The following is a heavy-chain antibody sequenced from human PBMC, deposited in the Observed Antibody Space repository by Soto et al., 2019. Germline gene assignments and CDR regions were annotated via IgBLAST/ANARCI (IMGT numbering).Heavy chain of an antibody. CDR2: ISYDGSNK. CDR3: AKGFSYSVIDY. CDR1: TFSSYG. V-gene: IGHV3-30*18. Sequence: TFSSYGIHWVRQAPGKGLEWVAVISYDGSNKYYADSVKGRFTISRDNSKNTLYLQMSSLRAEDTAVYYCAKGFSYSVIDYWGQGTLVTVSS. D-gene: IGHD5-18*01. J-gene: IGHJ4*02.